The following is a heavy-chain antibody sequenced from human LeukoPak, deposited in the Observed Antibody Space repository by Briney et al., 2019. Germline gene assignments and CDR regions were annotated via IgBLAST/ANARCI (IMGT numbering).Heavy chain of an antibody. V-gene: IGHV3-23*01. Sequence: GGSLRLSCAASGFTFSSYAMSWVRQAPGKGLEWVSTVSGSGGSTYYADSVKGRFTISRDDSKNTLYLQINSLRAEDTAVYYCAKGNDQVSTCIDHWGQGALVAVST. CDR3: AKGNDQVSTCIDH. CDR1: GFTFSSYA. J-gene: IGHJ5*02. CDR2: VSGSGGST. D-gene: IGHD3-10*01.